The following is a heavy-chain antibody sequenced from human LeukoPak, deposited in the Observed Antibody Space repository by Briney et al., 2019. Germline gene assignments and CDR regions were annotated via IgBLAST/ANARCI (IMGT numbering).Heavy chain of an antibody. CDR1: GFTFSSYA. CDR3: AKQGSSGWYSGIDY. Sequence: NPGGSLRLSCAASGFTFSSYAMHWVRQAPGKGLEWVSAISGSGGTTYSADSVKGRFTISRDNSKNTLYLQMNSLRAEDTAVYYCAKQGSSGWYSGIDYWGQGTLVTVSS. J-gene: IGHJ4*02. V-gene: IGHV3-23*01. D-gene: IGHD6-19*01. CDR2: ISGSGGTT.